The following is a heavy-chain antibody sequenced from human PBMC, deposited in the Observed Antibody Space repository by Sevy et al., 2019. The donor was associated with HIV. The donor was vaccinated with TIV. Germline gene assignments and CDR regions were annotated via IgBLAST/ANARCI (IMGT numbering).Heavy chain of an antibody. Sequence: GGSLRLSCAASGFTVSTNYMNSVRQAPGKGLEWVSLIYSSGSTFYADSVKGRFTITRDNSENTVYLQMNSLRAEDTAVYYCARNLRFGIDAFDIWGQGTMVTVSS. V-gene: IGHV3-53*01. CDR2: IYSSGST. CDR1: GFTVSTNY. CDR3: ARNLRFGIDAFDI. D-gene: IGHD3-16*01. J-gene: IGHJ3*02.